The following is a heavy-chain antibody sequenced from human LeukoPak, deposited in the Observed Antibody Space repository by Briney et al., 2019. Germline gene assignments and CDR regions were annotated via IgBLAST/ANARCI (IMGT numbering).Heavy chain of an antibody. D-gene: IGHD1-26*01. Sequence: GGSLRLSCAASGFTFSDYSMNWVRQAPGKGLEWVSSISRNSRHVYYGGSVWGRFTISRDDARNSLFLEMNSLRAEDMAVYYCVRDFMGMGGTTAYLHYWGQGTMVTVSS. J-gene: IGHJ3*01. CDR3: VRDFMGMGGTTAYLHY. CDR2: ISRNSRHV. V-gene: IGHV3-21*01. CDR1: GFTFSDYS.